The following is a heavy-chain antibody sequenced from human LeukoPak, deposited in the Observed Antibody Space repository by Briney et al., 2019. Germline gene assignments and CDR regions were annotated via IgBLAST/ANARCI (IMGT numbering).Heavy chain of an antibody. CDR3: ARGSGYQGWFDP. CDR1: GGSFSGYY. J-gene: IGHJ5*02. CDR2: INHSGST. Sequence: SETLSLTCAVYGGSFSGYYWSWIRQPPGKGLEWIGEINHSGSTNYNPSLKSRVTISVDTSKNQFSLKLSSVTAADTAVYYCARGSGYQGWFDPWGQGTLVTVSS. D-gene: IGHD3-22*01. V-gene: IGHV4-34*01.